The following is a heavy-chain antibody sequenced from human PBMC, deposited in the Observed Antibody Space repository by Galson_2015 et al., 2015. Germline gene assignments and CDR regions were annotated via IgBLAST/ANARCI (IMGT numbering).Heavy chain of an antibody. Sequence: SLRLCCAASGFTFSDCYMSWIRQAPGKGLEWVSYISSSGSTIYYAESVKGRFTISRDNAKNPLYLQMNSLRAEDMAVYYCARTSAEVSTLGYCSGGSCYGEYFDYWGQGTLVTVSS. CDR1: GFTFSDCY. CDR3: ARTSAEVSTLGYCSGGSCYGEYFDY. D-gene: IGHD2-15*01. CDR2: ISSSGSTI. J-gene: IGHJ4*02. V-gene: IGHV3-11*01.